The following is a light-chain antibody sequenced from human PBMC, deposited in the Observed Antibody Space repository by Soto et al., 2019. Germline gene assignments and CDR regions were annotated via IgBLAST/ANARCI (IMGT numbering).Light chain of an antibody. J-gene: IGLJ2*01. CDR2: EGS. CDR3: CSYAGSSTPAV. V-gene: IGLV2-23*01. Sequence: QSVLTQPASVSGSPGQSITISCTGTSSDVGSYNLVSWYQQHPGKAPKLMIYEGSKRPSGVSNRFSGSKSGNTASLTISGLQAEDDADYYCCSYAGSSTPAVFGGGTKLTVL. CDR1: SSDVGSYNL.